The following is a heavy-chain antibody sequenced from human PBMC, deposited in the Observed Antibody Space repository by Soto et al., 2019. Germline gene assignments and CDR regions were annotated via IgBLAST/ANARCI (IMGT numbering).Heavy chain of an antibody. J-gene: IGHJ4*02. Sequence: GSLRLSCAASGFTFSSYAMSWVRQAPGKGPEWVSTIIGSGANTYYADSVKGRITISRVNSENTLYLQMNSLRAEDTATYYCAKAGGIFSGSYFLFENWGLGPLVTVSS. CDR2: IIGSGANT. CDR1: GFTFSSYA. CDR3: AKAGGIFSGSYFLFEN. D-gene: IGHD1-26*01. V-gene: IGHV3-23*01.